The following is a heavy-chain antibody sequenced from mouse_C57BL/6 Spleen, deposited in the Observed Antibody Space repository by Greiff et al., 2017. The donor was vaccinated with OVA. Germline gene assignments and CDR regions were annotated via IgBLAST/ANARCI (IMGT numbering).Heavy chain of an antibody. CDR2: ISNGGGST. V-gene: IGHV5-12*01. J-gene: IGHJ1*03. CDR3: ARQTTEYFDV. CDR1: GFTFSDYY. D-gene: IGHD2-1*01. Sequence: EVKLVESGGGLVQPGGSLKLSCAASGFTFSDYYMYWVRQTPEKRLEWVAYISNGGGSTYYPDTVKGRFTISRDNAKNTLYLQMSRLKSEDTAMYYCARQTTEYFDVWGTGTTVTVSS.